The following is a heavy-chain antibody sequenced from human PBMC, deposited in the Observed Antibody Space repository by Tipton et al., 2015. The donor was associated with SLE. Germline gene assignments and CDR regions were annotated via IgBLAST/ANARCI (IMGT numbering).Heavy chain of an antibody. D-gene: IGHD3-9*01. J-gene: IGHJ4*02. V-gene: IGHV3-23*01. CDR1: GFTFSSCA. Sequence: GSLRLSCTASGFTFSSCAMNWVRQAPGKGLEWVSSISGSGATTYYRDSVKGRFTTFRDNSKNTLYLQMNSLRVEDTAVYYCAKDVHYDILSGYYSTGDYWGQGTLVTVSS. CDR2: ISGSGATT. CDR3: AKDVHYDILSGYYSTGDY.